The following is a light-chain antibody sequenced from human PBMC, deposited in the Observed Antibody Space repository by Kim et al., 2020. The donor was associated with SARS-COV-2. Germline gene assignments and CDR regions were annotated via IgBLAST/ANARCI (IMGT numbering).Light chain of an antibody. J-gene: IGKJ2*01. V-gene: IGKV1-17*03. CDR3: LQHSSYPPT. Sequence: SASVGDRVTITCRASQGISTYLAWFQQKPGTVPKRLIYRASSLQSGVPSRFSGSGSGTEFTLTIRSLQPEDFATYYCLQHSSYPPTFGQGTKLEI. CDR2: RAS. CDR1: QGISTY.